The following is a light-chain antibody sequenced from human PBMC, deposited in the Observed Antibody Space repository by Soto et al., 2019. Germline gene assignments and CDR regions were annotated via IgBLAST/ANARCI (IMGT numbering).Light chain of an antibody. CDR2: LHTDGSH. CDR3: QTWGTGIPV. J-gene: IGLJ2*01. V-gene: IGLV4-69*01. Sequence: QPVLTQSPSASASLGASVKLTCTLSSGHSNYAIAWHQQQPEKGPRYLMKLHTDGSHNKGDGIPDRFSGSSSGAERYLTISSLQSEDEADYYCQTWGTGIPVFGGGTKGTVL. CDR1: SGHSNYA.